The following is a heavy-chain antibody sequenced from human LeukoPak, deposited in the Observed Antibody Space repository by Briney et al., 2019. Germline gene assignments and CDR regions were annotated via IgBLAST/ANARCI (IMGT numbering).Heavy chain of an antibody. CDR2: ITGNSGNT. Sequence: ASVKVSCKTSGYIFSGYGISWVRQAPGQGLEWMGWITGNSGNTNYAPSLQGRVTMTTDTSTNTAYMELTSLRSDDTAVYYCARDQRNSGSYRFEYWGQGTLVTVSS. J-gene: IGHJ4*02. V-gene: IGHV1-18*01. D-gene: IGHD1-26*01. CDR3: ARDQRNSGSYRFEY. CDR1: GYIFSGYG.